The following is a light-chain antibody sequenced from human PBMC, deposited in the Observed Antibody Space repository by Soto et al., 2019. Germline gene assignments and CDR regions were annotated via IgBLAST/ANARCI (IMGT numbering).Light chain of an antibody. J-gene: IGKJ4*01. V-gene: IGKV1-39*01. CDR1: QTISRN. CDR2: AAS. Sequence: DIQMTQSPSSLSASVGDRVTITCRTSQTISRNLNWYQQKPGKAPDLLIFAASNLQSGVPSRFSGSGSGADFTLTISSLQPEDFATYYRQQGHSAPLTFGGGTKVEIK. CDR3: QQGHSAPLT.